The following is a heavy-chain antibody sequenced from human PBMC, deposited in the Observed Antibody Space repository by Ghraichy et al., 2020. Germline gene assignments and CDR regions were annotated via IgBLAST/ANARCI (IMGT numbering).Heavy chain of an antibody. CDR1: GGSISSGGYY. CDR3: ARGELRFLEWLTPYGMDV. Sequence: LSLTCTVSGGSISSGGYYWSWIRQHPGKGLEWIGYIYYSGSTYYNPSLKSRVTISVDTSKNQFSLKLSSVTAADTAVYYCARGELRFLEWLTPYGMDVWGQGTTVTVSS. D-gene: IGHD3-3*01. V-gene: IGHV4-31*03. CDR2: IYYSGST. J-gene: IGHJ6*02.